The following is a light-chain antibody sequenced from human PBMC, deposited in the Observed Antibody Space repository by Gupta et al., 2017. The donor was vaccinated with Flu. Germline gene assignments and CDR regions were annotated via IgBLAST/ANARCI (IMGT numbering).Light chain of an antibody. Sequence: RATITCSGSNANMGSNNVFWYQQVPGTTPNLLMYRNNRWRSGVPARFSGSKSGTSASLAISGLRAEDEAEYYCAAWDDNLSGVVFGGGTKVTVL. CDR1: NANMGSNN. V-gene: IGLV1-47*01. J-gene: IGLJ2*01. CDR3: AAWDDNLSGVV. CDR2: RNN.